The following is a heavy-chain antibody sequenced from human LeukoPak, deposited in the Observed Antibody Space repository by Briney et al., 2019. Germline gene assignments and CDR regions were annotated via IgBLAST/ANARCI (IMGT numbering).Heavy chain of an antibody. CDR1: GGSISSSSYY. CDR2: IYYSGST. J-gene: IGHJ6*02. D-gene: IGHD3-22*01. Sequence: SETLSLTCTVSGGSISSSSYYWGWIRQPPGKGLEWIGSIYYSGSTFYNPSLKSRVTISLDTSKNQFSLKLSSVTAADTAVYYCARDRTSSGYGMDVWGQGTTVTVSS. CDR3: ARDRTSSGYGMDV. V-gene: IGHV4-39*02.